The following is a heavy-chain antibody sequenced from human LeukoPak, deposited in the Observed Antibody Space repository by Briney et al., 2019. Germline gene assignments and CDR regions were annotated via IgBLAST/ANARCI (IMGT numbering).Heavy chain of an antibody. D-gene: IGHD2-15*01. CDR1: GFTFSSYA. J-gene: IGHJ4*02. CDR3: ARLRGYYFDY. V-gene: IGHV3-30*03. CDR2: ISYDGYNK. Sequence: GGSLRLSCAASGFTFSSYAMTWVRQSPGKGLEWVAVISYDGYNKYYGDSVKGRFTISRDNSKSTLYLQMNNLRVDDTAFYYCARLRGYYFDYWGQGTLVTVSS.